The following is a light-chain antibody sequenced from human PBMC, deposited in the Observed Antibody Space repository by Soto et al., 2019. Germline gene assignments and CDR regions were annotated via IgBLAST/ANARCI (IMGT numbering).Light chain of an antibody. CDR3: QQYNNWPPIT. V-gene: IGKV3D-15*01. CDR1: QSVSGY. J-gene: IGKJ5*01. Sequence: EIVLTQSPATLSLSPGETATLSCRASQSVSGYIGWYQQKPGQAPRLLIYADSNRATGIPARFSGSGSGTEFTLTISSLQSEDFAVYYCQQYNNWPPITFGQGTRLEIK. CDR2: ADS.